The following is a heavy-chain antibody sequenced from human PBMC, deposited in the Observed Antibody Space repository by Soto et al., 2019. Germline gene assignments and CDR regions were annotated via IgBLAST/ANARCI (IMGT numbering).Heavy chain of an antibody. CDR3: ARQGDYGDYFDY. CDR2: IYYSGST. CDR1: GGSISSSSYY. D-gene: IGHD4-17*01. Sequence: ASETLSLTCTVSGGSISSSSYYWGWIRQPPGKGLEWIGSIYYSGSTYYNPSLKSRVTISVDTSKNQFSLKLSSVTAADTAVYYCARQGDYGDYFDYWGQGTLVTVSS. V-gene: IGHV4-39*01. J-gene: IGHJ4*02.